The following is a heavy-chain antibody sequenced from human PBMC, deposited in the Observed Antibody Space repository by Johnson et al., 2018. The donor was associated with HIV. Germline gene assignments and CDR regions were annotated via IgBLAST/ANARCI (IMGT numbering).Heavy chain of an antibody. CDR1: GFTFDDYG. CDR2: INWNGGTT. D-gene: IGHD1-26*01. V-gene: IGHV3-20*04. J-gene: IGHJ3*02. CDR3: ARAFDSGTIRDRFWDI. Sequence: VQLVESGGGVVRPGGSLRLSCAASGFTFDDYGMNWVRQAPGKGLEWVSGINWNGGTTYYADSVKGRFPISRDNSKNTLYLQMNSLRAEDTAIYYCARAFDSGTIRDRFWDIWGQGTMVTVTS.